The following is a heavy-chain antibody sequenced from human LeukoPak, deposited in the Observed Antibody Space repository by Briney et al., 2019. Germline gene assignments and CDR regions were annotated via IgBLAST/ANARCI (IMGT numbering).Heavy chain of an antibody. CDR2: ISGSGRST. V-gene: IGHV3-23*01. J-gene: IGHJ4*02. D-gene: IGHD6-13*01. CDR3: AKEPIAAAGPFDY. CDR1: GFTFSTYA. Sequence: AGGSLRLSCAASGFTFSTYAMRWVRQAPGKWLEWVSAISGSGRSTSYAESVKGPFTNSSANSKNTLYLQLNSPRAEVTTLYQCAKEPIAAAGPFDYWGQGTLVTVSS.